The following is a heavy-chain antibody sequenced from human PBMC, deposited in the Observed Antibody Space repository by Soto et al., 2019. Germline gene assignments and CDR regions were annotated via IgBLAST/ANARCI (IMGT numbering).Heavy chain of an antibody. Sequence: QVQLVQSGAEVKKPGSSVKVSCKASGGTFSSYAISWVRQAPGQGLEWMGGIIPIFGTANYAQKFQGRVTITADESTSTAYMELRSLRSEDTAVYYCARVVGQQLVQGWYFDLWGRGTLVTVSS. CDR2: IIPIFGTA. V-gene: IGHV1-69*12. J-gene: IGHJ2*01. CDR3: ARVVGQQLVQGWYFDL. CDR1: GGTFSSYA. D-gene: IGHD6-13*01.